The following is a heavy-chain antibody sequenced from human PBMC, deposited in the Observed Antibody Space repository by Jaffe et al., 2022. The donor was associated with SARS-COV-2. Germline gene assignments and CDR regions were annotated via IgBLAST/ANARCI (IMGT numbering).Heavy chain of an antibody. V-gene: IGHV3-23*01. CDR3: AKRDSSGYLDY. CDR2: ISGSGGST. J-gene: IGHJ4*02. D-gene: IGHD3-22*01. CDR1: GFTFSSYA. Sequence: EVQLLESGGGLVQPGGSLRLSCAASGFTFSSYAMTWVRQAPGKGLEWVSSISGSGGSTYYADSVKGRFTFSRDNSKNTLYLQMNSLRAEDTAAYYCAKRDSSGYLDYWGQGTLVTVSS.